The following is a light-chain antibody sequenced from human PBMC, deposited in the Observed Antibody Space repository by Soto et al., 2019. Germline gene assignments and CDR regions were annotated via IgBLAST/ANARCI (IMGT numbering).Light chain of an antibody. V-gene: IGLV1-44*01. Sequence: QSVLTQPPSASETPGQRVTISCSGSSSNIGINTVDWFQQLPGTAPKLLIYNNNQRPSGVPDRFSGSKSGTSASLAIRGRQSEDESDYYCAAWDDSLNGYVFGTGTKVTVL. CDR3: AAWDDSLNGYV. CDR2: NNN. CDR1: SSNIGINT. J-gene: IGLJ1*01.